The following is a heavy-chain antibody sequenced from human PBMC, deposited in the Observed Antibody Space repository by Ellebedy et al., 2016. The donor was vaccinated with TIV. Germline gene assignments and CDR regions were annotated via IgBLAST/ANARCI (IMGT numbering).Heavy chain of an antibody. D-gene: IGHD1-26*01. V-gene: IGHV3-74*01. CDR2: INSDGSS. J-gene: IGHJ4*01. CDR3: ARSRQEGATPPVDY. CDR1: GFTFSSYW. Sequence: GESLKISCAASGFTFSSYWMHWVRQAPGKGLVWVSRINSDGSSIYADSVKGRFTISIDNAKNTLYLQMDSLRAEDTAVYYCARSRQEGATPPVDYWGHGALVTVSS.